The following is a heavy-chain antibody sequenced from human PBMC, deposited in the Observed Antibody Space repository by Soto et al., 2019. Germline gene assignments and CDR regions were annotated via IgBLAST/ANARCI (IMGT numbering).Heavy chain of an antibody. V-gene: IGHV3-30-3*01. Sequence: QVQLVESGGGVVQPGRSLRLSCAASGFTFSSYAMHWVRQAPGKGLEWVAVISYDGSNKYYADSVKGRFTISRDNSKNTRDLQMNSLRAEDTAVYYCARDHGGTDFAEWTYYFDYWGQGTLVTVSS. CDR3: ARDHGGTDFAEWTYYFDY. CDR1: GFTFSSYA. D-gene: IGHD3-3*01. J-gene: IGHJ4*02. CDR2: ISYDGSNK.